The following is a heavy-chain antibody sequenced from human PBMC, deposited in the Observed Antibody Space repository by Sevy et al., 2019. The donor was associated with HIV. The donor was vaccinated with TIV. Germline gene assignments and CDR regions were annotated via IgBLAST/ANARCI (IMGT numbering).Heavy chain of an antibody. CDR1: GFTFSSYG. V-gene: IGHV3-30*18. CDR3: AKDQGLVAGALFDY. D-gene: IGHD1-26*01. J-gene: IGHJ4*02. Sequence: GGSLRLSCAASGFTFSSYGMHWVRQAPGKGLEWVAVISYDGSNKYYADSVKGRFTISRDNSKNTRYLQMNSLRAEDTAVYYCAKDQGLVAGALFDYWGQGTLVTVSS. CDR2: ISYDGSNK.